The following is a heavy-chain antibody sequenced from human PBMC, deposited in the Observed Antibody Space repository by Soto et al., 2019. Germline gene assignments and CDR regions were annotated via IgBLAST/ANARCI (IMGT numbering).Heavy chain of an antibody. Sequence: EVQLVESGGGLVKPGGSLRLSCAASGFTFSSYSMNWVRQAPGKGLEWVASISSSSSYIYYADSVKGRFTISSDNAKNSLYLHMNSMGAEDTDVYYCARQQVLLWFGDPTQDYYGMDVWGQGTTVTVSS. V-gene: IGHV3-21*01. CDR2: ISSSSSYI. J-gene: IGHJ6*02. CDR3: ARQQVLLWFGDPTQDYYGMDV. CDR1: GFTFSSYS. D-gene: IGHD3-10*01.